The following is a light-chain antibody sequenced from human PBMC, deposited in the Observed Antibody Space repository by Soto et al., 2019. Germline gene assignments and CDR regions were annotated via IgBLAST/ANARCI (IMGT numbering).Light chain of an antibody. J-gene: IGLJ1*01. CDR1: NIGGKS. CDR2: DDG. V-gene: IGLV3-21*02. Sequence: SYELTQPPSVSVAPGQTARITCGGNNIGGKSLHWYQQKPGQAPVLVVYDDGDRPSGIPERFSGSNSGNTATLTISRVEAGDEADYYCQVWDNNYDHYVLRNGTKVT. CDR3: QVWDNNYDHYV.